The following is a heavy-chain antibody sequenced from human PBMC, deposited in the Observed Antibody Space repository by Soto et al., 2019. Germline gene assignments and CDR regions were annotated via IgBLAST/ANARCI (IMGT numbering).Heavy chain of an antibody. Sequence: PGGSLRLSCAASGFTFSSYAVSWVCQAPGKGLEWVSAISGSGGSTYYADSVKGRFTISRDNSKNTLFLQMNSLRAEDTAVYYCAKRPTYYYDSSGYYFDYWGQGTLVTVSS. CDR3: AKRPTYYYDSSGYYFDY. J-gene: IGHJ4*02. V-gene: IGHV3-23*01. D-gene: IGHD3-22*01. CDR1: GFTFSSYA. CDR2: ISGSGGST.